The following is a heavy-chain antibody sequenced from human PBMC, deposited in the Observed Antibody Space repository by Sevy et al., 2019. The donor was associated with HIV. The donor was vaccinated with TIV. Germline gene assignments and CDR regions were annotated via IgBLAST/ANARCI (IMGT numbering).Heavy chain of an antibody. D-gene: IGHD6-6*01. V-gene: IGHV5-51*01. CDR2: IYPGDSDV. CDR1: GYSFTTYW. CDR3: AGLGFLGRSISARPRGKANWLDP. Sequence: GESLKISCKGSGYSFTTYWIVWVRQMPGKGLEWMGIIYPGDSDVRHSPSFQGQVTISADRSISTAYVQWSSLKASDTASYSGAGLGFLGRSISARPRGKANWLDPWGQGTLVTVSS. J-gene: IGHJ5*02.